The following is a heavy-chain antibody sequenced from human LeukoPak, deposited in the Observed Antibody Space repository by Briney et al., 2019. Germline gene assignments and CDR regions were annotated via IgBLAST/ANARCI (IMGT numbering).Heavy chain of an antibody. CDR3: TRPTTNADY. Sequence: GGSLRLSCAASGFTFSSYAMSWVRQASGKGLEWVGRIRSKANSYATAYAASVKGRFTISRDDSKNTAYLQMNSLKTEDTAVYYCTRPTTNADYWGQGTLVTVSS. J-gene: IGHJ4*02. D-gene: IGHD1-1*01. CDR2: IRSKANSYAT. V-gene: IGHV3-73*01. CDR1: GFTFSSYA.